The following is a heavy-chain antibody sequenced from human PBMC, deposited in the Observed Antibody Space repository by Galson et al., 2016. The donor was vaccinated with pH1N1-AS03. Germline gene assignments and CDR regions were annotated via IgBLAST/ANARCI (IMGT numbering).Heavy chain of an antibody. CDR3: ASVSLAYCSSTSCFRFDP. J-gene: IGHJ5*02. CDR2: IYDSGNT. V-gene: IGHV4-31*02. D-gene: IGHD2-2*01. Sequence: GLEWIGLIYDSGNTFYNPSLKSRVSISVDTSKNQFSLKLNSVTAADTAVYYCASVSLAYCSSTSCFRFDPWGQGTLVTVSS.